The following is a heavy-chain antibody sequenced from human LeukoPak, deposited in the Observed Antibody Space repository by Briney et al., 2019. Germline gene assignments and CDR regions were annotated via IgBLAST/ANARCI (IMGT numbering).Heavy chain of an antibody. CDR1: GGSISSYY. CDR3: GMSEWETMSVFDP. V-gene: IGHV4-59*01. J-gene: IGHJ5*02. Sequence: SETLSLTCTVSGGSISSYYWSWIRQPPGKGLEWIGYIYYSGSTNYNPSLKSRVTISVDTSKNQFSLKLSSVTAADTAVYYCGMSEWETMSVFDPWGQGTLVTVSS. CDR2: IYYSGST. D-gene: IGHD1-26*01.